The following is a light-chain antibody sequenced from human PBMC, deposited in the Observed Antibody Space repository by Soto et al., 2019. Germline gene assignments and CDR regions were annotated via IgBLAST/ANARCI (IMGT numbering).Light chain of an antibody. CDR1: SSNIGAGYA. J-gene: IGLJ3*02. Sequence: QSVLTQPPSMSGAPGQRVTISCTGSSSNIGAGYAVYWYQQLPGAAPKLLIYGNTNRPSGVPDRFSASKSGASASLDITGLQAEDEADYYCQSYGSSLSGVVFGGGTKRTVL. CDR2: GNT. CDR3: QSYGSSLSGVV. V-gene: IGLV1-40*01.